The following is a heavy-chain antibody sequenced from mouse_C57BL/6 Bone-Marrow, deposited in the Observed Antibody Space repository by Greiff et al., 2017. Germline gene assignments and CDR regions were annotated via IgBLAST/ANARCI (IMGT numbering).Heavy chain of an antibody. CDR3: ASYCMDY. D-gene: IGHD1-1*01. Sequence: EVQLMESGGGLVKPGGSLKLSCAASGFTFSDYGMHWVRQAPEKGLEWVAYISSGSSTIYYADTVKGRFTISRDNAKNTLFLQMSCLRSEDTAMYYCASYCMDYWGQGTSVTVSS. J-gene: IGHJ4*01. V-gene: IGHV5-17*01. CDR1: GFTFSDYG. CDR2: ISSGSSTI.